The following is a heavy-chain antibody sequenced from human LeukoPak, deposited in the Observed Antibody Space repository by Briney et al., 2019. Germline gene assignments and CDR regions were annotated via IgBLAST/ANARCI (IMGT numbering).Heavy chain of an antibody. Sequence: GGSLRLSCAASGFTFSDYWMHWVRQAPGKGLEWVANIKQDGSAKYYVDSVKGRFTISRDNAKNSLYLQMNSLRAEDTAVYYCARDYYYDSSGWFDPWGQGTLVTVSS. CDR1: GFTFSDYW. CDR3: ARDYYYDSSGWFDP. CDR2: IKQDGSAK. J-gene: IGHJ5*02. V-gene: IGHV3-7*01. D-gene: IGHD3-22*01.